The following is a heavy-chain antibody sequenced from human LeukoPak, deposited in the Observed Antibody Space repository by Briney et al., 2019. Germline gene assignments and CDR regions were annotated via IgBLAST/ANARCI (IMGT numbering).Heavy chain of an antibody. CDR3: ARIRGLSWFWFDP. V-gene: IGHV4-31*03. D-gene: IGHD6-13*01. CDR1: GVSIRSGGFY. CDR2: IYYSGTT. J-gene: IGHJ5*02. Sequence: PSETLSLTCNVSGVSIRSGGFYWSWVRQHPGQGLEWVGHIYYSGTTYYNASLTSRVTISVYTSKNKFSVKLNSVTAADTAIYYCARIRGLSWFWFDPWGQGILVTVST.